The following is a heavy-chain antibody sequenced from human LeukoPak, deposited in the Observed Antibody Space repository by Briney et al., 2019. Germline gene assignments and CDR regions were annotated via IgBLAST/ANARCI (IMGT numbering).Heavy chain of an antibody. CDR2: ISGDGSLT. Sequence: PGGSLRLSCAASGFTFTIYAMTWVRQAPGKGLEWVSSISGDGSLTYYADSVKGRFSISRDNSQNTLYLQMDSLRAEDTAVYYCAKDAPGQETYYYYYYYMDVWGKETTVTVSS. CDR1: GFTFTIYA. J-gene: IGHJ6*03. V-gene: IGHV3-23*01. CDR3: AKDAPGQETYYYYYYYMDV.